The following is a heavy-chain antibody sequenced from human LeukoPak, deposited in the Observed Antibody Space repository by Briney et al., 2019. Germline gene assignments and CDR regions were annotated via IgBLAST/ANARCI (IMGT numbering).Heavy chain of an antibody. CDR3: ATNWNRGAVDY. V-gene: IGHV3-7*01. D-gene: IGHD1/OR15-1a*01. Sequence: PGGSLRLSCAASGFTFSSYWMSWVRQAPGKGLEWVANIKQDGSEKYYVDSVKGRFTISRDNAKNSLYLQMNSLRAEDTAVYYCATNWNRGAVDYWGQGTLVTVSS. J-gene: IGHJ4*02. CDR2: IKQDGSEK. CDR1: GFTFSSYW.